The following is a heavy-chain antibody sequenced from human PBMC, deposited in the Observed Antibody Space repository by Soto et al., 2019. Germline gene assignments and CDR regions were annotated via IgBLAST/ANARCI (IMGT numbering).Heavy chain of an antibody. V-gene: IGHV4-34*01. CDR1: GGSFSGHS. CDR2: INHSGRV. CDR3: SSRPYDNNVYYRVDP. J-gene: IGHJ5*01. Sequence: SETLSLTCAVYGGSFSGHSWTWIRQSPGKGLEWIGDINHSGRVNYSPSLKSRVTISLDTSKNQFSLTLSAVTAADTAMYYCSSRPYDNNVYYRVDPCGEGILVTV. D-gene: IGHD3-22*01.